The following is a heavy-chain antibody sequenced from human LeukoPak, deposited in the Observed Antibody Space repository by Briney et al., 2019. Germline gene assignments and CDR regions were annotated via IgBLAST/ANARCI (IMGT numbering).Heavy chain of an antibody. CDR1: GFTFSSYS. V-gene: IGHV3-21*01. D-gene: IGHD1-14*01. Sequence: GGSLRLSCAASGFTFSSYSMNWVRQAPGKGLEWVSSISSSSSYIYYADSVKGRFTISRDNAKNSLYLQMNSLRAEDTAVYYCARYRRGIDAFDIWGQGTMVTVSS. CDR2: ISSSSSYI. J-gene: IGHJ3*02. CDR3: ARYRRGIDAFDI.